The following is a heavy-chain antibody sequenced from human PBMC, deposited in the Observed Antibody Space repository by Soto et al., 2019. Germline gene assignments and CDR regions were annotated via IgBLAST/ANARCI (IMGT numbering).Heavy chain of an antibody. CDR2: ISASGGTI. CDR1: GDTFSSNA. D-gene: IGHD3-16*01. Sequence: GGSLRLSCVDSGDTFSSNAMSWVRQAPGKGLEWVSGISASGGTIHEADSVKGRFTISRDNSKNQFSLQLNSVTPEDTAVYYCARDVSYLGGPTAFDYWGQGTLVTVSS. CDR3: ARDVSYLGGPTAFDY. V-gene: IGHV3-23*01. J-gene: IGHJ4*02.